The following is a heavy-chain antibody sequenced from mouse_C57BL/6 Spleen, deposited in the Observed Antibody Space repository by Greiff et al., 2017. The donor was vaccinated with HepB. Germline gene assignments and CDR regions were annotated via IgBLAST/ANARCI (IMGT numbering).Heavy chain of an antibody. CDR2: ISYSGST. CDR1: GYSITSGYD. CDR3: ARDDRGVDY. V-gene: IGHV3-1*01. Sequence: DVQLVESGPGMVKPSQSLSLTCTVTGYSITSGYDWHWIRHFPGNKLEWMGYISYSGSTNYNPSLKSRISITHDTSKNHFFLKLNSVTTEDTATYYCARDDRGVDYWGQGTTLTVSS. J-gene: IGHJ2*01.